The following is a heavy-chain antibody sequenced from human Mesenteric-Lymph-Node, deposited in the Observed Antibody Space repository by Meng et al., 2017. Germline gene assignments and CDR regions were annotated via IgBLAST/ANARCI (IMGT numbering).Heavy chain of an antibody. J-gene: IGHJ5*02. CDR1: GASIRSSTW. D-gene: IGHD6-13*01. CDR2: IYHSGST. CDR3: ARGVGSSWYRGYWFDP. V-gene: IGHV4-4*02. Sequence: QVQLQGAGPGRVVPAAALSVTCAVSGASIRSSTWWSWVRQPPGKGLEWIGEIYHSGSTNDNPSLKSRVTISVAKSKTPFSLKLSSVTAADTAVYYCARGVGSSWYRGYWFDPWGQGTLVTVSS.